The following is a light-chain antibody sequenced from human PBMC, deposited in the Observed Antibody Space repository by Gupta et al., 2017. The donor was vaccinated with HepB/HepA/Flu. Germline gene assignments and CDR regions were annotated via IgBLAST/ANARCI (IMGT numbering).Light chain of an antibody. CDR1: SSNIGSNT. J-gene: IGLJ3*02. V-gene: IGLV1-44*01. CDR3: AAWDDSLNGHCV. CDR2: SNN. Sequence: QSVLTQPPSASGTPGQRVTISCSGSSSNIGSNTVNWYQQLPGTAPKLLIYSNNQRPSGVPDRFSVSKSGTSASLAISGLQSEDEADYYCAAWDDSLNGHCVFGGGPKLTVL.